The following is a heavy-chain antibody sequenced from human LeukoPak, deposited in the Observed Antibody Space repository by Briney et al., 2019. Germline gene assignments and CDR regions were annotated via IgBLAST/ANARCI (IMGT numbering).Heavy chain of an antibody. CDR3: ARPSRGTNAFDI. CDR2: VSYDGNNE. Sequence: GRSLTLSCAASGFTFSSQGMDWVRQGPGKGLEWVAVVSYDGNNEDYAESVKGRFTISRDNSKNTLYLQMHSLRAEDTAVYYCARPSRGTNAFDIWGQGAMVTVSS. D-gene: IGHD1/OR15-1a*01. J-gene: IGHJ3*02. V-gene: IGHV3-30*03. CDR1: GFTFSSQG.